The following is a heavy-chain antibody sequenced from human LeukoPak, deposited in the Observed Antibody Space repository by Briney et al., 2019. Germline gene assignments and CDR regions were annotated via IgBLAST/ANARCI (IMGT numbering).Heavy chain of an antibody. CDR1: GFTFSSYS. CDR2: VSASGLST. CDR3: AKEGGTGWYYFDY. J-gene: IGHJ4*02. V-gene: IGHV3-23*01. D-gene: IGHD6-19*01. Sequence: GGSLRLSCAASGFTFSSYSMSWVRQSPGKGLEWVSSVSASGLSTYYADSVKGRFTISRDNSKNTLYLQMNSLRAEDTAVYYCAKEGGTGWYYFDYWGQGTLVTVSS.